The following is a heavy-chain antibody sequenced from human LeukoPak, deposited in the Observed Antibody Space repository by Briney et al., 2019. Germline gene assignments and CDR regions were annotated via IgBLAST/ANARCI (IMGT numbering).Heavy chain of an antibody. D-gene: IGHD3-10*01. Sequence: ESLKISCKGSGYSFTSYWIGWVRQMPGKGLEWMGIIYPGDSDTRYSPSFQGQVTISVDKSISTAYLQWSSLKASGTAMYYCARLPSVRGVDRYFYYWGQGTLVTVSS. CDR3: ARLPSVRGVDRYFYY. V-gene: IGHV5-51*01. CDR2: IYPGDSDT. J-gene: IGHJ4*02. CDR1: GYSFTSYW.